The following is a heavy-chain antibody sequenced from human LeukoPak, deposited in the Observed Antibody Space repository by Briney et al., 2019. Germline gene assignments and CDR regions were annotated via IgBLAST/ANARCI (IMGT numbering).Heavy chain of an antibody. CDR3: ARRTGYDTSGYYYYFDR. CDR2: TSYSGST. V-gene: IGHV4-59*08. J-gene: IGHJ4*02. CDR1: GGSISGYY. D-gene: IGHD3-22*01. Sequence: SETLSLTCTVSGGSISGYYWSWIRQPPGERLEWIAYTSYSGSTNYNPSLKSRVTISVDTSKNQFSLKLSAVTAADTAVYYCARRTGYDTSGYYYYFDRWGQGTLVTVSS.